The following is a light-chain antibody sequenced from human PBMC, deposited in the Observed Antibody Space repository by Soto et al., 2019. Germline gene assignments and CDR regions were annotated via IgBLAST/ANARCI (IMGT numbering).Light chain of an antibody. CDR2: DVD. V-gene: IGLV2-23*02. CDR3: CSYSGSNSLV. J-gene: IGLJ3*02. Sequence: QSALTQPASVSGSPGQSITISCTGTSSDVGSYNLVSWHQQHPGKSPKLMICDVDKRPTGVSNRFSGSKSGNMASLTSSGLQAEDEADYYCCSYSGSNSLVFGGGTKLTVL. CDR1: SSDVGSYNL.